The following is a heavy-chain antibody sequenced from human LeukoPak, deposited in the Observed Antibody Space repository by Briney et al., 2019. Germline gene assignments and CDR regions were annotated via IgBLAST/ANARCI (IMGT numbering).Heavy chain of an antibody. CDR1: GFTFTTYA. V-gene: IGHV3-23*01. J-gene: IGHJ4*02. CDR3: AKDSPAYYYGSGSYNY. Sequence: HPGGSLRLSCAASGFTFTTYAMNWVRQAPGKGLEWVSAISGSGGSTYYADSVKGRFTISRDNSKNTLYLQMNSLRAEDTAVYYCAKDSPAYYYGSGSYNYWGQGTLVTVSS. D-gene: IGHD3-10*01. CDR2: ISGSGGST.